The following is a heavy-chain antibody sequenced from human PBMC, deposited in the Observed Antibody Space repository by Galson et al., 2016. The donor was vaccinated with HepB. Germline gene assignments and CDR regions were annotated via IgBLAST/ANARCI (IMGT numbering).Heavy chain of an antibody. CDR3: ARHEHLVDFYYYNMDV. CDR1: GYSFSTYW. CDR2: IYPDNSDT. J-gene: IGHJ6*02. V-gene: IGHV5-51*01. D-gene: IGHD6-13*01. Sequence: QSGAEVKKPGESLKISCQGSGYSFSTYWIGWVRQMPGQGLELVGIIYPDNSDTRYSPSFQGRVTISADKSINTAYLQWSSLKASDTAMYYCARHEHLVDFYYYNMDVWGQGTTVTVSS.